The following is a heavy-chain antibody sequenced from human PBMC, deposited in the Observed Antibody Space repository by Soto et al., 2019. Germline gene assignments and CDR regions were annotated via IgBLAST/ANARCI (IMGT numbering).Heavy chain of an antibody. CDR1: GFTFSDHY. CDR2: IRDKANSYTT. Sequence: EVQLVESGGGLVQPGGSLRLSCAASGFTFSDHYMDWVRHAPGKGLEWVGLIRDKANSYTTEYAASVRGRFTISGDESKNSVYLQMNSLKTEDTAVYYCARRPGSGRSVDYWGQGTLVTVSS. D-gene: IGHD3-10*01. V-gene: IGHV3-72*01. CDR3: ARRPGSGRSVDY. J-gene: IGHJ4*02.